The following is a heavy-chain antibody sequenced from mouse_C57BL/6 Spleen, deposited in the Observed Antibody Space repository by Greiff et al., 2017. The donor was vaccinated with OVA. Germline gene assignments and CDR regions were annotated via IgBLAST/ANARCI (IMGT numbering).Heavy chain of an antibody. CDR1: GYTFTSYW. CDR3: ARGGLPWYFDV. J-gene: IGHJ1*03. CDR2: IDPSDSET. D-gene: IGHD2-4*01. Sequence: QVQLQQPGAELVRPGSSVKLSCKASGYTFTSYWMHWVKQRPIQGLEWIGNIDPSDSETHYNQKFKDKATLTVDKSSSTAYMQLSSLTSEDSAVYYCARGGLPWYFDVWGTGTTVTVSS. V-gene: IGHV1-52*01.